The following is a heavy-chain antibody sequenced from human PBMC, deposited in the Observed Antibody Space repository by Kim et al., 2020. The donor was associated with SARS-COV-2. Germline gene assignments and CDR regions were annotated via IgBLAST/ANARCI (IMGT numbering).Heavy chain of an antibody. Sequence: NPPLKRRGTISVDTSKNQFSLKLSAVTAADTAVYYCARGGAAAAVYFDYWGQGTLVTVSS. J-gene: IGHJ4*02. V-gene: IGHV4-59*09. D-gene: IGHD6-13*01. CDR3: ARGGAAAAVYFDY.